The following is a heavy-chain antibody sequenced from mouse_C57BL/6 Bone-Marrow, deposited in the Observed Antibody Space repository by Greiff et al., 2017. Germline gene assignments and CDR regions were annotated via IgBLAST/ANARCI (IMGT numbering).Heavy chain of an antibody. D-gene: IGHD2-10*02. CDR1: GYSFTSYY. Sequence: QVQLQQSGPELVKPGASVKISCKASGYSFTSYYIHWVKQRPGQGLEWIGWIYPGSGNTKYNEKFKGKATLTADTSSSTAYMQLSSLTSEDSAVYYCARGVVYGNSFADWGKGTLVTVSA. CDR3: ARGVVYGNSFAD. J-gene: IGHJ3*01. V-gene: IGHV1-66*01. CDR2: IYPGSGNT.